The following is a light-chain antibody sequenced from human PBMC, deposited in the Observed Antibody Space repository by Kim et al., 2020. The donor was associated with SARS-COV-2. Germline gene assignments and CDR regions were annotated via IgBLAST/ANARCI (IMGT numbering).Light chain of an antibody. Sequence: SVAPGETVSLSLRGSRSVIKTLAWYQQKPGQAPMLLIYVASTRATDIPARFSGSGSGTEFTLTISGLQSEDVAVYYCQQYNDWWTFGQGTKVDIK. CDR1: RSVIKT. V-gene: IGKV3-15*01. J-gene: IGKJ1*01. CDR2: VAS. CDR3: QQYNDWWT.